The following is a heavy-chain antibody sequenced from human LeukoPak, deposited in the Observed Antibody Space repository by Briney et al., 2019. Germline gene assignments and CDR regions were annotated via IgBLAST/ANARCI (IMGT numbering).Heavy chain of an antibody. V-gene: IGHV3-43*01. Sequence: GGSLRLSCAASGFNFDRYTIHWVRQAPGKGLEWVSLAGWAGGTTFYSDSVRGRFTISRDSGRKSVYLQMNSLTTDDTAFYFCATELDTMFFDYWGQGALVTVSS. D-gene: IGHD3-10*02. J-gene: IGHJ4*02. CDR2: AGWAGGTT. CDR1: GFNFDRYT. CDR3: ATELDTMFFDY.